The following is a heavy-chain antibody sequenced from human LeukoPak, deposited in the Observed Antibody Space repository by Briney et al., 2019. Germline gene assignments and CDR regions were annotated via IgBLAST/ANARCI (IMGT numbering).Heavy chain of an antibody. CDR1: GYTFNRHG. D-gene: IGHD2-15*01. CDR2: ISCYNGDT. Sequence: GASVKVSCKASGYTFNRHGISWVRQAPGQGPEWMGWISCYNGDTHYAQNYQGRLTMTTDTSTSTAYMELRSLRSDDTDDYYCARDPSNTSGHNAWFDYWGQGTLVTVSS. J-gene: IGHJ5*01. CDR3: ARDPSNTSGHNAWFDY. V-gene: IGHV1-18*01.